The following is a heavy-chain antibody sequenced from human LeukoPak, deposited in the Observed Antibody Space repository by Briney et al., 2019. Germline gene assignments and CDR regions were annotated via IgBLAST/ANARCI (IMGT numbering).Heavy chain of an antibody. D-gene: IGHD6-13*01. CDR3: ARTTEAHSWRTRYYDYYMDV. Sequence: PSETLSLTCSVSGYAISSGYFWGWIRQPPGKGLEWIGTIYHSGSTYYNPSLKSRVTISVDTSKNQFSLKLSSVTAADTAVYYCARTTEAHSWRTRYYDYYMDVWGKGTTVTVSS. CDR2: IYHSGST. V-gene: IGHV4-38-2*02. J-gene: IGHJ6*03. CDR1: GYAISSGYF.